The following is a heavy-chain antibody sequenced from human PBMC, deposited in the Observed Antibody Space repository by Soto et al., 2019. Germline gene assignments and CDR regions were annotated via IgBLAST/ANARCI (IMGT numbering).Heavy chain of an antibody. CDR2: IDPSDSYT. J-gene: IGHJ4*02. V-gene: IGHV5-10-1*01. CDR3: AIRGYDHSSSWPHFDY. Sequence: GESLKISCKGSGYSFTSYWISWVRQMPGKGLEWMGRIDPSDSYTNYSPSFQGHVTISADKSISTAYLQWSSLKASDTAMYYCAIRGYDHSSSWPHFDYWGQGTLVTVS. CDR1: GYSFTSYW. D-gene: IGHD6-13*01.